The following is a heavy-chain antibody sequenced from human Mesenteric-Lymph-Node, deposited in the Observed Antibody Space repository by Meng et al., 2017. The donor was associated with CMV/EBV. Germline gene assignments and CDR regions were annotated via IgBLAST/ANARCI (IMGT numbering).Heavy chain of an antibody. Sequence: GESLKISCAASGFTFSSYEMNWVRQAPGKGLEWVSYISSSGSTIYYADSVKGRFTISRDNSKNTLYLQMNSLRAEDTAVYYCARDGDWGARSAFDIWGQGTMVTVSS. J-gene: IGHJ3*02. CDR1: GFTFSSYE. CDR3: ARDGDWGARSAFDI. V-gene: IGHV3-48*03. D-gene: IGHD3-16*01. CDR2: ISSSGSTI.